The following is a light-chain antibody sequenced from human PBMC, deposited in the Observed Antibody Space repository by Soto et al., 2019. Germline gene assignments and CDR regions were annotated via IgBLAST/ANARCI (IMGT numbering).Light chain of an antibody. CDR2: DVT. CDR3: SSYTSSSTPVV. CDR1: TRDVGGYNY. Sequence: SALTQPASVSGSPGQSITISCTGTTRDVGGYNYVSWYQQHPGKTPKLMIYDVTNRPSGVSNRFSGSKSGNTASLTISGLQAEDEADYYCSSYTSSSTPVVFGGGTKVTVL. J-gene: IGLJ2*01. V-gene: IGLV2-14*03.